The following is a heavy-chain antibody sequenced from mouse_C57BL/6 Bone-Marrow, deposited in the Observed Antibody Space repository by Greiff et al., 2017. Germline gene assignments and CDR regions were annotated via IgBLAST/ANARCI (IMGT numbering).Heavy chain of an antibody. Sequence: QVQLQQSGAELMKPGASVKLSCKASGYTFTGYWIEWVKQRPGHGLEWIGKIFPGSGSTNYNQKFKGKATLTVNKSSSTAYMELRSLTSGDSAVYYCALAWFAYWGQGTLVTVSA. J-gene: IGHJ3*01. CDR3: ALAWFAY. D-gene: IGHD3-1*01. CDR1: GYTFTGYW. V-gene: IGHV1-9*01. CDR2: IFPGSGST.